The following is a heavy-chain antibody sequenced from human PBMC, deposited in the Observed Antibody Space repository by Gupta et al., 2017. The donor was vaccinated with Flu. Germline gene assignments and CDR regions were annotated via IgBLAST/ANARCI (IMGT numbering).Heavy chain of an antibody. J-gene: IGHJ4*02. D-gene: IGHD6-13*01. V-gene: IGHV3-30*18. CDR3: AKDRIVMQQPAYYFDY. CDR2: ISYDGSNK. CDR1: GFTFSSYG. Sequence: QVQLVESGGGVVQPGRSLRLSCAASGFTFSSYGMHWVRQAPGKGLEWVAVISYDGSNKYYADSVKGRFTISRDNSKNTLYLQMNSLRAEDTAVYYCAKDRIVMQQPAYYFDYWGQGTLVTVAS.